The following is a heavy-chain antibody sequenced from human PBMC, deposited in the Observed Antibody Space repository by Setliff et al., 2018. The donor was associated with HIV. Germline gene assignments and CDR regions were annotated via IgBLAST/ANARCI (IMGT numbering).Heavy chain of an antibody. CDR2: IYHSGST. Sequence: KTSETLSLTCTVSGYSISSGYYWGWMRQPPGKGLEWTGSIYHSGSTYYNPSLKSRVTISVDTSKNQFSLKLSSVTAADTAVYYCARAMRGVVVTNMYYYYGMDVWGQGTTVTVSS. CDR3: ARAMRGVVVTNMYYYYGMDV. V-gene: IGHV4-38-2*02. J-gene: IGHJ6*02. CDR1: GYSISSGYY. D-gene: IGHD2-21*02.